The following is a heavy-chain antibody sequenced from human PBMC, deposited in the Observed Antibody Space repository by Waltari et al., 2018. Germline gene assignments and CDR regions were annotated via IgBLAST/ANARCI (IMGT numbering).Heavy chain of an antibody. D-gene: IGHD6-19*01. CDR3: ASSVAGPTCFDP. Sequence: QLQLQESGPGLVKPSETLSLTCTVSGGSISSSSYYWGWIRQPPGKGLEWIGSIYYSGSTDDNPSLKSRVTISVDTSKNQFSLKLSSVTAADTAVYYWASSVAGPTCFDPWGQGTLVTVSS. CDR1: GGSISSSSYY. J-gene: IGHJ5*02. CDR2: IYYSGST. V-gene: IGHV4-39*07.